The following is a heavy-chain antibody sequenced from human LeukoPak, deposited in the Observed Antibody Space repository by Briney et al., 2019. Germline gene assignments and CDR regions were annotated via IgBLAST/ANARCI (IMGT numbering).Heavy chain of an antibody. D-gene: IGHD3-10*01. CDR2: IYTDGST. CDR1: GFIVSSSY. CDR3: ARVNYGSGSPTFDY. J-gene: IGHJ4*02. Sequence: GGSLRLSCAASGFIVSSSYMSWVRQPPGKGLEWVSGIYTDGSTYYADSVQGRFTISRDNSKNMLFLQMNSLRAEDTAVYYCARVNYGSGSPTFDYWGQGTLVTVSS. V-gene: IGHV3-66*01.